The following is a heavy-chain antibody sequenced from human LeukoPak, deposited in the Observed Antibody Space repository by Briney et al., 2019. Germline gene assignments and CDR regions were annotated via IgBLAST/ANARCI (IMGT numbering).Heavy chain of an antibody. J-gene: IGHJ5*02. CDR2: INPNSGGT. CDR1: GYTFTSYY. V-gene: IGHV1-2*02. CDR3: ARHRIAALSWFDP. Sequence: SVKVSCKASGYTFTSYYMHWVRQAPGQGLEWMGWINPNSGGTNYAQKFQGRVTMTSDTAISTAYMELSRLRADDTAVYYCARHRIAALSWFDPWGQGTLVTVSS. D-gene: IGHD6-6*01.